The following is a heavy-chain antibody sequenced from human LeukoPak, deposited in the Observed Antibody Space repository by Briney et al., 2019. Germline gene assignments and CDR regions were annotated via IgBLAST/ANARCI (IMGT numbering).Heavy chain of an antibody. CDR2: ISYDGSNE. D-gene: IGHD3-3*01. J-gene: IGHJ6*03. CDR1: GFTFSSYG. Sequence: GGSLRLSCAASGFTFSSYGMQWVRQAPGKGLEWVAVISYDGSNEFYADSVRGRFTVSRDNSKNTLYLQMNSLRVEDTAVYYCARGPNYDFWSGYYTNYYYYMDLWGKGTTVTVSS. CDR3: ARGPNYDFWSGYYTNYYYYMDL. V-gene: IGHV3-30*03.